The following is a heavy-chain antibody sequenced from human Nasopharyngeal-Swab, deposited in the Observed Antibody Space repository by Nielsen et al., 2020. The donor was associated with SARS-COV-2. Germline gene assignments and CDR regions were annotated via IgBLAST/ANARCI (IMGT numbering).Heavy chain of an antibody. J-gene: IGHJ4*02. CDR1: GFTFSSYW. V-gene: IGHV3-7*01. Sequence: GGSLRLSCAASGFTFSSYWMSWVRQAPGKGLEWVAHIKQSGSGQYYVDSVKGRFTISRDNAKNSLSLQMNSLRAEDTAVYYCARGGGGSSGYYFDFWGQGTLVTVSS. CDR3: ARGGGGSSGYYFDF. D-gene: IGHD3-22*01. CDR2: IKQSGSGQ.